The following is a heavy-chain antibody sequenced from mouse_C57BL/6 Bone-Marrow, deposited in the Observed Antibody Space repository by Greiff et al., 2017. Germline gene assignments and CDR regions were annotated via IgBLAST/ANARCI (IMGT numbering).Heavy chain of an antibody. Sequence: VQLQQSGPVLVKPGASVKMSCKASGYTFTDYYMNWVKQSHGKSLEWIGVIHPYNGGTSYNQKFKGKATLTVDKSSSTAYMELNSLTSEDSAVYYCARVTTVVAPFAYWGQGTLVTVSA. D-gene: IGHD1-1*01. J-gene: IGHJ3*01. CDR2: IHPYNGGT. CDR1: GYTFTDYY. V-gene: IGHV1-19*01. CDR3: ARVTTVVAPFAY.